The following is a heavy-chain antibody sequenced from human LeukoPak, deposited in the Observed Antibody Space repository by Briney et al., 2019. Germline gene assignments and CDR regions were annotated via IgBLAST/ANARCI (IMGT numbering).Heavy chain of an antibody. J-gene: IGHJ4*02. CDR3: AKHPWNYEDYFDY. Sequence: GGSLRLSCAASGFTFSSYAMSWVRQAPGKGLEWVSAISGSGGSTYYADSVKGRFTISRDNSKNTLYLQMNSLRAEDTVVYYCAKHPWNYEDYFDYWGQGTLVTVSS. D-gene: IGHD1-7*01. CDR1: GFTFSSYA. CDR2: ISGSGGST. V-gene: IGHV3-23*01.